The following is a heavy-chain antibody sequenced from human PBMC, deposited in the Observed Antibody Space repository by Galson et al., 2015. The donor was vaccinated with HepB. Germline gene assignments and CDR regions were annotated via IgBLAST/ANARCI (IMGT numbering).Heavy chain of an antibody. V-gene: IGHV3-66*01. CDR1: GFTVSSNY. D-gene: IGHD5-12*01. CDR2: IYSGGST. CDR3: ARVDIALGQGESVVHYYYGMDV. J-gene: IGHJ6*02. Sequence: SLRLSCAASGFTVSSNYMSWVRQAPGKGLEWVSVIYSGGSTYYADSVKGRFTISRDNSKNTLYLQMNSLRAEDTAVYYCARVDIALGQGESVVHYYYGMDVWGQGTTVTVSS.